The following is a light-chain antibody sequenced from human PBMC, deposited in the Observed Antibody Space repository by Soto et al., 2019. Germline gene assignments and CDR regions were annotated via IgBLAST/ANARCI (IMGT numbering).Light chain of an antibody. CDR1: QSVSSSY. CDR2: GAS. CDR3: HQFGCSPLFT. V-gene: IGKV3-20*01. Sequence: EIVLTQSPGTLSLCPGERATLSCRASQSVSSSYLAWYQQKPGQAPRLLIYGASSRATGIPDRFCGSGSATSFSLTISTLAPADFAVYYCHQFGCSPLFTFGPRTNVDVK. J-gene: IGKJ3*01.